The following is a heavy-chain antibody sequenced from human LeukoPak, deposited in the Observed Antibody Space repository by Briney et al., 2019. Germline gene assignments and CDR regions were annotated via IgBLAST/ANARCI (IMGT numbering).Heavy chain of an antibody. V-gene: IGHV3-7*01. Sequence: TGGSLRLSCAASGFTFSSYWMSWVRQAPGKGLEWVANIKQDGSEKYYVDSVKGRFTISRDNAKNSLYLQMNSLRAEDTAVYYCARDSYSSSSGAKGDYWGQGTLVTVSS. D-gene: IGHD6-6*01. CDR2: IKQDGSEK. CDR1: GFTFSSYW. CDR3: ARDSYSSSSGAKGDY. J-gene: IGHJ4*02.